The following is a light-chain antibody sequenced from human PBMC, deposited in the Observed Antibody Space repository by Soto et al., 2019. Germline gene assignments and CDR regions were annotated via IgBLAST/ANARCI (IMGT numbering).Light chain of an antibody. V-gene: IGLV2-14*01. CDR1: SRDIGAYNL. J-gene: IGLJ2*01. Sequence: QSALTQPASVSGSPGQSITISCSGTSRDIGAYNLVSWYQQPPGKAPKLLIYEVRNRPSGISYRFSGSKSGTTASLTISSLLPEDEADYYCSTYTSRSTLVFGGGTNVTVL. CDR3: STYTSRSTLV. CDR2: EVR.